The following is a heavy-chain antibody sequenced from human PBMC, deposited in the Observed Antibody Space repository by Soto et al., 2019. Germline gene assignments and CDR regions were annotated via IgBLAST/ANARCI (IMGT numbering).Heavy chain of an antibody. CDR1: GGSISSSNW. D-gene: IGHD3-10*01. CDR2: IYHSGST. CDR3: ARDRRSYYYGSGTFDY. Sequence: SETRSLTCAVSGGSISSSNWWSWVRQPPGKGLEWIGEIYHSGSTNYNPSLKSRVTISVDKSKNQFSLKLSSVTAADTAVYYCARDRRSYYYGSGTFDYWGQGTLVTVSS. J-gene: IGHJ4*02. V-gene: IGHV4-4*02.